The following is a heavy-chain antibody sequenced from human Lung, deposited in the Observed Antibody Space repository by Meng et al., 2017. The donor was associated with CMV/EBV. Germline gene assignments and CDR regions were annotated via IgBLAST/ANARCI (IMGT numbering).Heavy chain of an antibody. CDR2: VKADGTEN. Sequence: GEXXKISCAASGFAFSNYWITWVRQAPGKGLEWVGNVKADGTENQYADSVKGRFSISRDNSKNSAYLHMNSVRAEDTAVYYCVTTYYYDDSDYPSGQGTLVPVSS. CDR3: VTTYYYDDSDYP. D-gene: IGHD3-22*01. V-gene: IGHV3-7*01. CDR1: GFAFSNYW. J-gene: IGHJ5*02.